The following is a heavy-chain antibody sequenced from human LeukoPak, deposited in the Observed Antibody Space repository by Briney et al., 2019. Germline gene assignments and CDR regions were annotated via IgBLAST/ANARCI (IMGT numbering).Heavy chain of an antibody. Sequence: GGSLRLSCAASGFTFSSYGMHWVRQAPGKGLEWVAFIRYDGSNKYYADSVKGRFTISRDNSKNTLYLQMNSLRAEDTAVYYCAKYSSSSDDAFDIWGQGTMVTVSS. CDR1: GFTFSSYG. CDR2: IRYDGSNK. J-gene: IGHJ3*02. D-gene: IGHD6-6*01. V-gene: IGHV3-30*02. CDR3: AKYSSSSDDAFDI.